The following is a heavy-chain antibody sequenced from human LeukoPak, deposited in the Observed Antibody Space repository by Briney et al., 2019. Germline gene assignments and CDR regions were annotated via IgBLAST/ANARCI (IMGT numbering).Heavy chain of an antibody. D-gene: IGHD5-24*01. J-gene: IGHJ4*02. CDR2: ITPSGGT. CDR1: GYTFTSYA. CDR3: ARDRYGDGFAHLDY. V-gene: IGHV1-2*02. Sequence: ASVKVSCKAPGYTFTSYAIHWVRHAPGQGLEWMGWITPSGGTNYPQKFQGRVAITWDTSITTAYMDLSRLTSGDTAVYYCARDRYGDGFAHLDYWGQGALVTVSS.